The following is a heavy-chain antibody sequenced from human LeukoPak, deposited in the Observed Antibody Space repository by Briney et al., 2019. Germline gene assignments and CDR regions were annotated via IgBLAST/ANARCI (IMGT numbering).Heavy chain of an antibody. CDR1: GGTVRTYA. V-gene: IGHV1-2*02. D-gene: IGHD3-22*01. CDR2: INPNSGGT. J-gene: IGHJ4*02. Sequence: AAPVKVSCKASGGTVRTYAISWVRQAPGQGLEWMGWINPNSGGTNYAQKFQGRVTMTRDTSISTAYMELSRLRSDDTAVYYCARGFLGDSSGYYYGGFDYWGQGTLVTVSS. CDR3: ARGFLGDSSGYYYGGFDY.